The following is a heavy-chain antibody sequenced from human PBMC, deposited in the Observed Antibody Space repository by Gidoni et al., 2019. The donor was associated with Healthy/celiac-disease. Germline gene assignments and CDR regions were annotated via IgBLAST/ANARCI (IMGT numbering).Heavy chain of an antibody. Sequence: QVQLVESGGGVVRPGRSLRLSGAASGLTVISLGLHWVRQARGKGPEGEAVISYDGSNTYYADYVKGRFTISRDNSQNTLYLQMNSLRAEDTAVYYCAKERWFGELQHANYYYYYGMDVWGQGTTVTVSS. CDR2: ISYDGSNT. CDR1: GLTVISLG. D-gene: IGHD3-10*01. V-gene: IGHV3-30*18. CDR3: AKERWFGELQHANYYYYYGMDV. J-gene: IGHJ6*02.